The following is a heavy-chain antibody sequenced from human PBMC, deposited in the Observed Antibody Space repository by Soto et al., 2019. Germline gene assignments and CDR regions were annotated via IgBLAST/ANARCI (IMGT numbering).Heavy chain of an antibody. CDR3: ARESPSSWYDIDY. J-gene: IGHJ4*02. D-gene: IGHD6-13*01. CDR2: ISSSSSYI. Sequence: GGSLRLSCAASGFTFSSYWMSWVRQAPGKGLEWVSSISSSSSYIYYADSVKGRFTISRDNAKNSLYLQMNSLRAEDTAVYYCARESPSSWYDIDYWGQGTLVTVSS. CDR1: GFTFSSYW. V-gene: IGHV3-21*01.